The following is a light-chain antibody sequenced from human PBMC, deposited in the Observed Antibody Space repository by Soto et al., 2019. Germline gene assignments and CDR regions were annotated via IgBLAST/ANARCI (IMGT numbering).Light chain of an antibody. J-gene: IGLJ1*01. CDR1: SSDVGGYNY. Sequence: QSALTQPASVSGSPGQSITISCTGTSSDVGGYNYVSWYQQHPGKAPKFILYEVSNRPSGVSNRFSGSKSGNTASLTISGLQAEDEADYYCSSYTSSSTPFVFGTGTKLTVL. V-gene: IGLV2-14*01. CDR2: EVS. CDR3: SSYTSSSTPFV.